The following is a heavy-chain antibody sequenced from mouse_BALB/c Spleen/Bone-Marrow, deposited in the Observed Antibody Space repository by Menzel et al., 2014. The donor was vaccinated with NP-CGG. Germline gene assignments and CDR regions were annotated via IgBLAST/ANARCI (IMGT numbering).Heavy chain of an antibody. CDR1: GFSLTGYG. Sequence: VKLVESGPGLVAPSQSLSITCTVSGFSLTGYGVNWVRQPPGKGLEWLGMIWGDGSTDYNSALKSRLSISKDNSKSQVLLKMSSLQTDDTARYYCAREPHYYAMDYWGQGTSVTVSS. CDR2: IWGDGST. V-gene: IGHV2-6-7*01. J-gene: IGHJ4*01. CDR3: AREPHYYAMDY.